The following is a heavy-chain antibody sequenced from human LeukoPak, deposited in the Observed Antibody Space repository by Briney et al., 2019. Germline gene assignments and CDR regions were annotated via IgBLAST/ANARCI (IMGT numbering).Heavy chain of an antibody. D-gene: IGHD1-1*01. Sequence: PGGSLRLSCAASGFTLSTYWMHWVRQGPGKGLVWVSCINSDGSRTTYADSVKGRFTISRDNAKNSLYLQMNSLRAEDTAVYYCARETIHDRAFDIWGQGTMVTVSS. J-gene: IGHJ3*02. CDR2: INSDGSRT. CDR1: GFTLSTYW. CDR3: ARETIHDRAFDI. V-gene: IGHV3-74*01.